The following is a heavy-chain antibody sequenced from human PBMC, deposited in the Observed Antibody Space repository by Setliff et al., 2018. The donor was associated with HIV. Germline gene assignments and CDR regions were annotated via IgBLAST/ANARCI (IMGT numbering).Heavy chain of an antibody. CDR2: INTSGST. CDR3: ARGRVDDSSGYYGVVDYYYYYYMDV. V-gene: IGHV4-4*07. J-gene: IGHJ6*03. Sequence: SETLSLTCTVSGGSVSNYYWTWIRQSAGKGLEWIGHINTSGSTKYNPSLKSRLTMSVDSSGNQFSLTLTSVTAADTAVFYCARGRVDDSSGYYGVVDYYYYYYMDVWGKGTTVTVSS. CDR1: GGSVSNYY. D-gene: IGHD3-22*01.